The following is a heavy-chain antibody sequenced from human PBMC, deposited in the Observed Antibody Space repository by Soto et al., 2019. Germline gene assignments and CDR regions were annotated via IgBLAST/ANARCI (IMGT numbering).Heavy chain of an antibody. CDR2: IYNDGSRT. CDR3: ARDLSGDTTPYFDL. Sequence: GGSLRLSWAPSGFSFISYWMHLVGQTAGKGPVWVSRIYNDGSRTAYADSGKGRFTISRDNAKNTMYLQMSSLTVEDTAVYYCARDLSGDTTPYFDLWGQGTLVTVSS. CDR1: GFSFISYW. V-gene: IGHV3-74*01. D-gene: IGHD1-1*01. J-gene: IGHJ4*02.